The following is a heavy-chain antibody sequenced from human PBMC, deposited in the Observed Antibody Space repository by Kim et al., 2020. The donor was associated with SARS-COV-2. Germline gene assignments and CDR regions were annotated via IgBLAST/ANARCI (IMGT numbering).Heavy chain of an antibody. V-gene: IGHV4-39*01. J-gene: IGHJ5*01. CDR3: ARGYSAREGFGTWFDS. Sequence: SETLSLTCTVSGGSISSSSHFWGCIRQPPGKGLEWIGNIYHSGSPHYNPSLKSQVTISVDASKNQFSLKLTSVTAADTAVYFCARGYSAREGFGTWFDSWGQGTLLSVSS. D-gene: IGHD6-13*01. CDR2: IYHSGSP. CDR1: GGSISSSSHF.